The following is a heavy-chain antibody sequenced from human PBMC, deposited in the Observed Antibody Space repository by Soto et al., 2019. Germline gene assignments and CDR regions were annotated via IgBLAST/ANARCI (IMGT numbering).Heavy chain of an antibody. D-gene: IGHD3-16*01. CDR2: IKSKTDGGTT. Sequence: EVQLVESGGGLVKPGGSLRLSCAASGFTFSNAWMNWVRQAPGQGLEWVGRIKSKTDGGTTDYAAPVKGRFTISRDDSKNTLYLQMNSLKTEDTAVYYCTTGTYMITFGGVLYYYYGMDVWGQGTTVTVSS. CDR1: GFTFSNAW. CDR3: TTGTYMITFGGVLYYYYGMDV. V-gene: IGHV3-15*07. J-gene: IGHJ6*02.